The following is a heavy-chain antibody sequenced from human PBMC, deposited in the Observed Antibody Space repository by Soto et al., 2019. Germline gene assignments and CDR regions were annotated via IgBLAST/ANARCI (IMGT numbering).Heavy chain of an antibody. CDR1: GFTFSTYY. D-gene: IGHD3-10*01. J-gene: IGHJ6*02. V-gene: IGHV3-74*01. CDR2: ITSDGSST. CDR3: ARERGGGFGDV. Sequence: EVQLVEAGGGLGQPGGSLRLSCAASGFTFSTYYMWWVRQAPGKGLVWVARITSDGSSTTYADSVKGRFTISRDNAKNTLYLQMNSLRDEDTAVYSCARERGGGFGDVWGQGTTVTVSS.